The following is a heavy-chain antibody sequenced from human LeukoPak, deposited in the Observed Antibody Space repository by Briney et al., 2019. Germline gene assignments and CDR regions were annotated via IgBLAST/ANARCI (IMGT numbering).Heavy chain of an antibody. D-gene: IGHD3-22*01. CDR2: ISGSGGST. J-gene: IGHJ5*02. V-gene: IGHV3-23*01. CDR3: ATGYYDSSGYYYEA. CDR1: GSTFSSYG. Sequence: GGSLRLSCAASGSTFSSYGMSWVRQAPGKGLEWVSAISGSGGSTYYADSVKGRFTISRDNSKNTLYLQMDSLRAEDTAVYYCATGYYDSSGYYYEAWGQGTLVTVSS.